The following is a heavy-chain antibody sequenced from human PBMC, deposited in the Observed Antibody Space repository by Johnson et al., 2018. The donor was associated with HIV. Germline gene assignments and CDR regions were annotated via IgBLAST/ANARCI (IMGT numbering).Heavy chain of an antibody. CDR3: ARAYSYGAFDI. CDR1: GFSFDDYA. D-gene: IGHD5-18*01. J-gene: IGHJ3*02. V-gene: IGHV3-66*01. CDR2: IYSGGST. Sequence: MQLVESGGGVVRPGGSLRLSCAASGFSFDDYAMSWVRQVPGKGLEWVSVIYSGGSTYYADSVKGRFTISRDNSKNTLYLQMNSLRAEDTAVYHCARAYSYGAFDIWGQGTMVTVSS.